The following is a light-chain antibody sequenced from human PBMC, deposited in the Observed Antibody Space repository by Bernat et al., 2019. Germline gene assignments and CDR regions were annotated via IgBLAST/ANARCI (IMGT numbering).Light chain of an antibody. CDR2: EVS. CDR3: SSYTSISTWV. J-gene: IGLJ3*02. CDR1: STDVGTYNR. V-gene: IGLV2-18*02. Sequence: QSALTQPPSVSGSPGQSVTISFTGTSTDVGTYNRVSWYQQPPDTAPKLMIYEVSNRPSGVPDRFSGSKSGNTASLTISGLQAEDEADYYCSSYTSISTWVFGGGTKLTVL.